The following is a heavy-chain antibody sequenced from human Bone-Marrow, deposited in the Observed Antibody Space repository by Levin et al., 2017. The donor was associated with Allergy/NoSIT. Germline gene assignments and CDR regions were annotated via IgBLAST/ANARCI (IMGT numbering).Heavy chain of an antibody. J-gene: IGHJ3*01. CDR3: ARKGGEGGTWEYEAFDV. D-gene: IGHD1-26*01. CDR1: GYKFSNYW. V-gene: IGHV5-51*01. Sequence: ESLKISCQCSGYKFSNYWIAWVRQMPGQGLEWMGIMYPADSHTRYSPSFQGQVTISVDKSISTAYLQWTSLKASDTATYYCARKGGEGGTWEYEAFDVWGQGTMLTVSS. CDR2: MYPADSHT.